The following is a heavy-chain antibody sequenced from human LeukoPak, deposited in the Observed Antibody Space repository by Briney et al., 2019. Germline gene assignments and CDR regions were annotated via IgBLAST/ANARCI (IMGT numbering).Heavy chain of an antibody. CDR3: AREDGEYSSSWVDY. D-gene: IGHD6-13*01. CDR1: GFTFSSYA. J-gene: IGHJ4*02. Sequence: GGSLRLSCAASGFTFSSYAMHWVRQAPGKGLEWVAVISYDGSNKYYADSVKGRFTISRDNSKNTLYLQMNSLRAEDTAVYYCAREDGEYSSSWVDYWGQGTLVTVSS. CDR2: ISYDGSNK. V-gene: IGHV3-30*04.